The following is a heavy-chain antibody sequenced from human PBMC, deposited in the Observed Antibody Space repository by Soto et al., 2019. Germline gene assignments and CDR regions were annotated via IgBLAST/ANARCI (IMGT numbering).Heavy chain of an antibody. Sequence: KPSETLSLTCTVSGGSISSSSYYWGWIRQPPGKGLEWIGSIYYSGSTYYNPSLKSRVTVSVDTSKNQFSLKLSSVTAADTAVYYCARHGFHSSIWYVYYYGMDVWGKGTMVTVSS. CDR2: IYYSGST. V-gene: IGHV4-39*01. D-gene: IGHD6-13*01. CDR1: GGSISSSSYY. CDR3: ARHGFHSSIWYVYYYGMDV. J-gene: IGHJ6*04.